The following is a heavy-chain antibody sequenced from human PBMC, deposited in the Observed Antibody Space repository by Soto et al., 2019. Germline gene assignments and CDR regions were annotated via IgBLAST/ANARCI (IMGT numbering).Heavy chain of an antibody. J-gene: IGHJ6*04. CDR3: ARDKTGEGYYGMDV. V-gene: IGHV4-59*01. Sequence: ASETLSLTCTVSGGSISSYYWSWIRQPPGKGLEWIGYIYYSGSTNYNPSLKSRVTISVDTSKNQFSLKLSSVTAADTAVYYCARDKTGEGYYGMDVWGKGTTVTVS. D-gene: IGHD7-27*01. CDR1: GGSISSYY. CDR2: IYYSGST.